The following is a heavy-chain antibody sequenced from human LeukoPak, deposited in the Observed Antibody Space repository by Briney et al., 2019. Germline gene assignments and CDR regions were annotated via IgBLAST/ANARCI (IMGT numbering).Heavy chain of an antibody. Sequence: QPGGSLRLSCAASGFTFSSYGMHWVHQAPGKGLEWVALISYDGSNKYYADSVKGRFTISRDNSKNTLYLQMNSLRAEDTAVYYCAKVRSSGCLDCYFDYWGQGTLVTVSS. D-gene: IGHD6-19*01. CDR2: ISYDGSNK. J-gene: IGHJ4*02. CDR3: AKVRSSGCLDCYFDY. V-gene: IGHV3-30*18. CDR1: GFTFSSYG.